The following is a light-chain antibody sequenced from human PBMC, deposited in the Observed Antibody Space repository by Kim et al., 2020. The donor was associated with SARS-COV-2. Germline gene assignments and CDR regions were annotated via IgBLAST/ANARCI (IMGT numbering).Light chain of an antibody. CDR2: AAS. V-gene: IGKV1-39*01. CDR1: QSISRY. J-gene: IGKJ1*01. Sequence: DIQMTQSPSSLSASVGDRVTITCRASQSISRYLNWYRQKPGKAPELLIYAASSLQTGVPSRFSGSGSGADFTLTISSLQPEDFATYYFQQSSSTPRTFGQGTKVDIK. CDR3: QQSSSTPRT.